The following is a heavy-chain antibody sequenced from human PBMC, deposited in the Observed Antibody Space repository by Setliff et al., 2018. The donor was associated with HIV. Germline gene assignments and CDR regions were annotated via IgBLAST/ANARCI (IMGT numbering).Heavy chain of an antibody. Sequence: PSETLSLTCTVSGGSISSYYWSWIRQPPGKGLEWIGYIYYSGSTNYNPSLKSRVTISVDTSKNQFSLKLSSVTAADTAVYYCARGGGYNALFDYWGRGIQVTVS. D-gene: IGHD5-12*01. J-gene: IGHJ4*02. V-gene: IGHV4-59*01. CDR2: IYYSGST. CDR3: ARGGGYNALFDY. CDR1: GGSISSYY.